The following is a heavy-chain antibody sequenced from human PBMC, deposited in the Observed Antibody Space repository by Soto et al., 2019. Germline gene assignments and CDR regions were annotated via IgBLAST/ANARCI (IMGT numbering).Heavy chain of an antibody. CDR2: ISYAGSNK. V-gene: IGHV3-30-3*01. Sequence: SCAASGFTFSSYAMHWVRQAPGKGLEWVAVISYAGSNKYYADSVKGRFTISRDNSKNTLYLQMNSLRAEDTAVYYCARGDSRSRNYGMDVWGQGTTVTVS. CDR1: GFTFSSYA. D-gene: IGHD6-6*01. CDR3: ARGDSRSRNYGMDV. J-gene: IGHJ6*02.